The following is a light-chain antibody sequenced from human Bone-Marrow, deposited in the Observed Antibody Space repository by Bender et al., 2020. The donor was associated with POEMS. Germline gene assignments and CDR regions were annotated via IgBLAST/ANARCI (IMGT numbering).Light chain of an antibody. CDR1: TTDVGIYNL. V-gene: IGLV2-23*01. CDR2: DDN. J-gene: IGLJ3*02. CDR3: SSYATGHTWV. Sequence: QSALIQSASVSGSPGQSITISCTGSTTDVGIYNLVSWYQQHPGKAPKLIIFDDNQRPSGVSARFSASRSANRAALTISGLQTEDEADYYCSSYATGHTWVFGGGTKLTVL.